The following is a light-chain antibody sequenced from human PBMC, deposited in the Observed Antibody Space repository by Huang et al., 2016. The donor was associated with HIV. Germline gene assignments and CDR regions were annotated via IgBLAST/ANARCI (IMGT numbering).Light chain of an antibody. CDR1: QSIKNN. V-gene: IGKV3-15*01. CDR3: QRYNNWPPLLT. J-gene: IGKJ4*01. Sequence: EIVLTQSPATLSLSPGERAALSCRATQSIKNNLSWYQQKPGQSPRLLIYGASTRATGIPARFRGSGSGTEFTLTINSLPSEDFAIYYCQRYNNWPPLLTFGGGTKVEIK. CDR2: GAS.